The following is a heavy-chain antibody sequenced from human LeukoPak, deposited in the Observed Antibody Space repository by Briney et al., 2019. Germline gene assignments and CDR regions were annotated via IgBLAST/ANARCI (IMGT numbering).Heavy chain of an antibody. Sequence: GGSLRLSCAASGFTFSDYYMSWIRQAPGKGLEWVSYISSSSSYTNYADSVKGRFTISRDNAKNSLYLQMNSLRAEDTAVYYCAKDPFVTTGWSGGYYYGMDVWGQGTTVTVSS. D-gene: IGHD4-17*01. CDR2: ISSSSSYT. V-gene: IGHV3-11*06. J-gene: IGHJ6*02. CDR3: AKDPFVTTGWSGGYYYGMDV. CDR1: GFTFSDYY.